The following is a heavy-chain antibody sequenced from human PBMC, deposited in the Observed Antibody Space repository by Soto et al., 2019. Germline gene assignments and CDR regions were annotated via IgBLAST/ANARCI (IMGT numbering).Heavy chain of an antibody. Sequence: GGSLRLSCAASGFTFSSYSMNWVRQAPGKGLEWVSSISSSSSYIYYADSVKGRFTISRDNAKNSLYLQMNSLRAEDTAVYYCARDHMGSSWRYYGMDGWGQGTTVTVSS. D-gene: IGHD6-13*01. J-gene: IGHJ6*02. V-gene: IGHV3-21*01. CDR2: ISSSSSYI. CDR3: ARDHMGSSWRYYGMDG. CDR1: GFTFSSYS.